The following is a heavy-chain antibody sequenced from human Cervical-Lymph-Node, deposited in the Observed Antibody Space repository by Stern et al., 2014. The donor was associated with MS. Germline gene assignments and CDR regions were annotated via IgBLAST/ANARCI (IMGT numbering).Heavy chain of an antibody. CDR2: IHTVGTT. CDR1: GFPVGASY. V-gene: IGHV3-66*01. J-gene: IGHJ4*02. CDR3: AREIAGRRFED. Sequence: VQLVEYGGGLVQPGGSLRLSCEASGFPVGASYMNWVRQAPGKGLEWVSRIHTVGTTHYADSVKGRFTISRANAKNALYLQMDRLTVEDTAVYYCAREIAGRRFEDWGRGTLVAVSP. D-gene: IGHD6-6*01.